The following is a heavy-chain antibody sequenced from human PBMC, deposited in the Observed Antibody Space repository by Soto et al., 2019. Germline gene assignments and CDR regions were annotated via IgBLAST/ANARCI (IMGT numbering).Heavy chain of an antibody. D-gene: IGHD4-17*01. CDR2: ISSSSSTI. V-gene: IGHV3-48*01. Sequence: LRLSCAASGFTFSSYSMNWVRQAPGKGLEWVSYISSSSSTIYYADSVKGRFTISRDNAKNSLYLQMNSLRAEDTAVYYCARDATTVTTPYFDYWGQGTLVTVSS. CDR1: GFTFSSYS. J-gene: IGHJ4*02. CDR3: ARDATTVTTPYFDY.